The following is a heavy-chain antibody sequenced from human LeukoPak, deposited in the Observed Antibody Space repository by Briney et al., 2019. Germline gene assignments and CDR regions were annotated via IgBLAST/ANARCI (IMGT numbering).Heavy chain of an antibody. J-gene: IGHJ4*02. V-gene: IGHV3-48*01. CDR2: ISSSGSTI. CDR1: GFTFSSYS. D-gene: IGHD3-9*01. Sequence: GGSLRLSCAASGFTFSSYSMNWVRQAPGKGLEWVSYISSSGSTIYYADSVKGRFTISRDNAKNSLYLQMNSLRAEDTAVYYCASLNYDILTGHPFDYWGQGTLVTVSS. CDR3: ASLNYDILTGHPFDY.